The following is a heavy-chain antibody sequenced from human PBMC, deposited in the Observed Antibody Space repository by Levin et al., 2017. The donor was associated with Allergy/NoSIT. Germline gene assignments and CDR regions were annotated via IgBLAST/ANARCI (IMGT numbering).Heavy chain of an antibody. J-gene: IGHJ6*02. CDR2: VSHSGST. Sequence: GSLRLSCAVSGGSISSNTWWSWVRQSPEKGLEWIGEVSHSGSTHYNPSLQSRVTISVEKPKDHFSLSLSSVTAADTAAYYCASRPIYSGSNLYYYGMDVWGQGTTVTVSS. CDR1: GGSISSNTW. CDR3: ASRPIYSGSNLYYYGMDV. V-gene: IGHV4-4*02. D-gene: IGHD2-15*01.